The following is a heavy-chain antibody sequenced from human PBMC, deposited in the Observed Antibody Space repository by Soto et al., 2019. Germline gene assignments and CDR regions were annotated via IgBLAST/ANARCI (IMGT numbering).Heavy chain of an antibody. CDR3: ARVRVVVAASYYYYYYGMDV. D-gene: IGHD2-15*01. V-gene: IGHV1-46*01. J-gene: IGHJ6*02. CDR1: GYTFTSYY. CDR2: INPSGGST. Sequence: ASVKVSCKASGYTFTSYYMHWVRQAPGQGLEWMGIINPSGGSTSYAQKFQGRVTMTRDTSTSTVYMEPSSLRSEDTAVYYCARVRVVVAASYYYYYYGMDVCGPGTTVTVSS.